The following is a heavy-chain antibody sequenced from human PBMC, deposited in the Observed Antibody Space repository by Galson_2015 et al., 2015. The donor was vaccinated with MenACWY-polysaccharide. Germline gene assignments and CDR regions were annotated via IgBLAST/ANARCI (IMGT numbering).Heavy chain of an antibody. CDR1: GYSISSGYY. V-gene: IGHV4-38-2*01. CDR3: GRAEKYSGSYYILH. J-gene: IGHJ4*02. Sequence: SETLSLTCAVSGYSISSGYYWGWIRQPPGKGLEWIGSIYHSGSTYYNPSLKSRVTIAVDTSKNQFSLKLSSVTAADTAVYYCGRAEKYSGSYYILHWGQGTLVTVSS. D-gene: IGHD1-26*01. CDR2: IYHSGST.